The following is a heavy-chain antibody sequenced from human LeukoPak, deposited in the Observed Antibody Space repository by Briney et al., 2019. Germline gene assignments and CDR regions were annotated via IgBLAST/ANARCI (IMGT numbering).Heavy chain of an antibody. CDR3: ARERLAYCGGDCYDYFDY. Sequence: PSETLSLTCTVSGGSISSYYWSWIRQPPGKGLKWIGYIYYSGSTNYNPSLESRVTISVDTSKNQFSLKLSSVTAADTAVYYCARERLAYCGGDCYDYFDYWGQGTLVTVSS. J-gene: IGHJ4*02. V-gene: IGHV4-59*01. D-gene: IGHD2-21*01. CDR2: IYYSGST. CDR1: GGSISSYY.